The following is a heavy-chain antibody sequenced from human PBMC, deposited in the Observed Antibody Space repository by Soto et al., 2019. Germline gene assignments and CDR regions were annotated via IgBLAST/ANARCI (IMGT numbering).Heavy chain of an antibody. D-gene: IGHD7-27*01. CDR2: IYYSGST. V-gene: IGHV4-59*01. Sequence: PSETLSLTCPVSGGSISSYYWSWIRQPPGKGLEWIGYIYYSGSTNYNPSLKSRVTISVDTSKNQFSLKLSSVTAADTAVYYCARDLGFDYWGQGTLVTVSS. CDR3: ARDLGFDY. J-gene: IGHJ4*02. CDR1: GGSISSYY.